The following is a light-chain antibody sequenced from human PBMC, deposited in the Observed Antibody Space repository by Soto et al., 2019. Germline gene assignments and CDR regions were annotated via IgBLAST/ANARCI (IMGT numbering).Light chain of an antibody. J-gene: IGKJ5*01. V-gene: IGKV3-11*01. CDR1: QSVSSY. CDR3: QQRSNWPPIT. CDR2: DAS. Sequence: EIVLTQSPATLSLSPGERATLSCRASQSVSSYLAWYQQEPGQAPRLLIYDASNRATGIPARFSGSGSGTDFTLTISSLEPEDFAVYDCQQRSNWPPITFGQGTRLEIK.